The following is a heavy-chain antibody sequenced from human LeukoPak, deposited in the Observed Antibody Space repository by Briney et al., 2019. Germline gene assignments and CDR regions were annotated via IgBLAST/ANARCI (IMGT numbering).Heavy chain of an antibody. CDR2: INHSGST. Sequence: SETLSLTCAVYGGSFSRYYWNWLRQPPGKGLEWIGEINHSGSTNYNPSLKSRVTISVDTSKNQFSLKVKSVIAADTAVYYCASMRGGYEGYFDYWGQGTLVTVSS. CDR1: GGSFSRYY. D-gene: IGHD3-16*01. V-gene: IGHV4-34*01. J-gene: IGHJ4*02. CDR3: ASMRGGYEGYFDY.